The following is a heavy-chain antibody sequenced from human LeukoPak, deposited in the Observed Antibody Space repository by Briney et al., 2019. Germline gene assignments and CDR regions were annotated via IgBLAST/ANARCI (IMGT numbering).Heavy chain of an antibody. Sequence: GESLKISCKGSGYSFTNYWIGWVRQMPGKGLEWMGIIYPDDSDTRYSPSFQGHVTISADKSITTAYLQWSSLRASDTAIYYCATCAANYWYFHLWGRGTLVTVTS. V-gene: IGHV5-51*01. CDR1: GYSFTNYW. CDR3: ATCAANYWYFHL. D-gene: IGHD2-15*01. J-gene: IGHJ2*01. CDR2: IYPDDSDT.